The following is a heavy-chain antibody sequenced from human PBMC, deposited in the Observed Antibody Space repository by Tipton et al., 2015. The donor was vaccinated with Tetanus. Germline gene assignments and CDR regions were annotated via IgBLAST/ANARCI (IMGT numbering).Heavy chain of an antibody. CDR2: INPNSGGT. V-gene: IGHV1-2*02. Sequence: QSGAEVKKPGASVKVSCKASGYTFTGYYMHWVRQAPGQGLEWMGWINPNSGGTNYAQKFQGRVTMTRDTSISTAYMELSRLRSDDTAVYYCARRSGPFDYYYYGMDVWGQGTTVTVSS. J-gene: IGHJ6*02. D-gene: IGHD2-15*01. CDR3: ARRSGPFDYYYYGMDV. CDR1: GYTFTGYY.